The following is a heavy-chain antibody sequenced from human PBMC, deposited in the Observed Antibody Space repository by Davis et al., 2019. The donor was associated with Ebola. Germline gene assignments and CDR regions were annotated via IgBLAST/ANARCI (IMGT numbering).Heavy chain of an antibody. CDR2: ISGSGGST. V-gene: IGHV3-23*01. D-gene: IGHD3-10*01. J-gene: IGHJ4*02. Sequence: GESLKISCTASGFTFSSYAMSWVRQAPGKGLEWVSAISGSGGSTYYADSVKGRFTISRDNSKNTLYLQMNSLRAEDTAVYYCAKEGDYYGSGSYGDYWGQGTLVTVSS. CDR1: GFTFSSYA. CDR3: AKEGDYYGSGSYGDY.